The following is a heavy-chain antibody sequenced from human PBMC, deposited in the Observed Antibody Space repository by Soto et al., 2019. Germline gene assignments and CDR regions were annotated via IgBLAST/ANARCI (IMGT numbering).Heavy chain of an antibody. Sequence: PSETLSLTCAVYGGSFSGYYWSWIRQPPGKGLEWIGEINHSGSTNYNPSLKSRVTISVDTSKNQFSLKLSSVTAADTAVYYCARGRENYDSSGYEDYYYYGMDVWGQGTTVTVSS. V-gene: IGHV4-34*01. CDR1: GGSFSGYY. CDR2: INHSGST. CDR3: ARGRENYDSSGYEDYYYYGMDV. J-gene: IGHJ6*02. D-gene: IGHD3-22*01.